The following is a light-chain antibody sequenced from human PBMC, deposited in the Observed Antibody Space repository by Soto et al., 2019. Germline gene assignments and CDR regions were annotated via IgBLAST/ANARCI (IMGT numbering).Light chain of an antibody. CDR3: QQYNSYSPGYT. Sequence: DIQMTQSPSTLSASVGDRVTITCPASQSISSWLAWYQQKPGKAPKLLIYDASSLESGVPSRFSGSGSGTEFTLTISSLQPDDFATYYCQQYNSYSPGYTFGQGTKLEIK. CDR1: QSISSW. V-gene: IGKV1-5*01. CDR2: DAS. J-gene: IGKJ2*01.